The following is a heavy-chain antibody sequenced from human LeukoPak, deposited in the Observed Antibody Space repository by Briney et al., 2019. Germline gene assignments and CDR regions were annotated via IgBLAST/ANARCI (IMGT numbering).Heavy chain of an antibody. CDR1: GFTLSSYA. CDR3: ARDPHYYGSGSFDY. D-gene: IGHD3-10*01. CDR2: ISYDGSNK. Sequence: PGRSLRPSCAASGFTLSSYAMHWVRQAPGKGLEWVAVISYDGSNKYYADSVKGRFTISRDNSKNTLYLQMNSLRAEDTAVYYCARDPHYYGSGSFDYWGQGTLVTVSS. J-gene: IGHJ4*02. V-gene: IGHV3-30-3*01.